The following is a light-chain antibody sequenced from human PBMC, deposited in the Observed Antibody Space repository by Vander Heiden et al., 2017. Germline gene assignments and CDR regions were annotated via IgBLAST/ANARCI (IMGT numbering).Light chain of an antibody. CDR3: QQYNSYPYT. CDR1: QSISNW. CDR2: KAS. V-gene: IGKV1-5*03. J-gene: IGKJ2*01. Sequence: DLPMNPFPSTLSAFVGDRVNITCRASQSISNWLAWYQQKPGKAPKVLIYKASSLESGVPSRFSGSGSGTEFTLTISSLQPDDFATYHCQQYNSYPYTFGQGTKLEIK.